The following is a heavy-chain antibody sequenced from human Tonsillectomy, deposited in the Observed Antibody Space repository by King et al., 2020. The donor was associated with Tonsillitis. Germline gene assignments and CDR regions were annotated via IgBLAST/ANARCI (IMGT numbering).Heavy chain of an antibody. Sequence: VQLQESGPGLLKPSETLSLTCTVSGRSISSYYWSWIRQPPGKGLEWIGCIYYNGSTNYNPSLKSRVTISVDTSKNQISLKLSSVTAADTALYYCAAQTYYDFWSGYNFDYWGRGTLVTVSS. CDR3: AAQTYYDFWSGYNFDY. CDR2: IYYNGST. CDR1: GRSISSYY. J-gene: IGHJ4*02. D-gene: IGHD3-3*01. V-gene: IGHV4-59*01.